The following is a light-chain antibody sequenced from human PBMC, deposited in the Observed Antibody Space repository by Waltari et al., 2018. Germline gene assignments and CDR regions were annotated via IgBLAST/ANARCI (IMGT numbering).Light chain of an antibody. V-gene: IGLV6-57*03. CDR2: EDY. CDR1: SGRIGSRY. J-gene: IGLJ3*02. CDR3: QSYDNDNVV. Sequence: NFILTQTHPVSESPGKTVTISCTRSSGRIGSRYVQWYQHRPGSAPTTVIYEDYQRPSGVPERFSGSIDSSSNSAYVTISGLKPEDEADYYCQSYDNDNVVFGGGTRLTVL.